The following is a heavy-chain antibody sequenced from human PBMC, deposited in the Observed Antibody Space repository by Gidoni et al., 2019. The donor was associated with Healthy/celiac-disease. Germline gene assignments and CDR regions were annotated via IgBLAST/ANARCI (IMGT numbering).Heavy chain of an antibody. CDR1: GFTVSSNY. V-gene: IGHV3-53*01. J-gene: IGHJ6*02. Sequence: EVQLVESGGGLIQPGGSLRLSCSASGFTVSSNYMSWVRQAPGKGLEWVAVIYSGGRTYYADSVKGRFTISRDNSKNTLYLQMNSLRAEDTAVYYCARDFPASQLLKSPTDYYYYGMDVWGQGTTVTVSS. D-gene: IGHD2-2*01. CDR3: ARDFPASQLLKSPTDYYYYGMDV. CDR2: IYSGGRT.